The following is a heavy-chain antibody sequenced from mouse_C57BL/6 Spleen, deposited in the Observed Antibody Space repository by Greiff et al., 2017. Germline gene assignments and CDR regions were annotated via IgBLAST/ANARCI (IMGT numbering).Heavy chain of an antibody. J-gene: IGHJ1*03. CDR3: ARYPDYDG. V-gene: IGHV5-4*01. Sequence: EVQGVESGGGLVKPGGSLKLSCAASGFTFSSYAMSWVRQTPEKRLEWVATISDGGSYTYYPDNVKGRFSFSRDNAKNNLYLLMSHLKAEDTAMYYCARYPDYDGWGTGTTVTVSS. CDR2: ISDGGSYT. D-gene: IGHD2-4*01. CDR1: GFTFSSYA.